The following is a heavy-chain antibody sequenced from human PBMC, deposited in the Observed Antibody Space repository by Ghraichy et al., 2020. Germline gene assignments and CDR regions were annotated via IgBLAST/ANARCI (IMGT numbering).Heavy chain of an antibody. CDR3: VHRGTAGAGETFYFLW. D-gene: IGHD6-19*01. CDR2: IHWDDDK. Sequence: SGPTLVKPTQTLTLTCTFSGFSLRTNGVGVGWIRQPPGKALEWLALIHWDDDKRYSPSLNNRLTITKDTSKNQVVLTMTNMDPVDTATYHCVHRGTAGAGETFYFLWWGQGTLVTVSS. V-gene: IGHV2-5*02. J-gene: IGHJ4*02. CDR1: GFSLRTNGVG.